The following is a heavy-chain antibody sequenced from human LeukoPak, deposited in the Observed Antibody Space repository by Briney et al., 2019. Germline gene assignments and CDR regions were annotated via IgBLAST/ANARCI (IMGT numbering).Heavy chain of an antibody. J-gene: IGHJ4*02. CDR2: ISGSGGST. CDR3: ASTRDGFGEFHY. V-gene: IGHV3-23*01. Sequence: GGSLRLSCAASGFTFSSYAMSWVRQAPGKGLEWVSAISGSGGSTYYADSVKGRFTISRDNSKNTLYLQMNSLRAEDTAVYYCASTRDGFGEFHYWGQGTLVTVSS. D-gene: IGHD3-10*01. CDR1: GFTFSSYA.